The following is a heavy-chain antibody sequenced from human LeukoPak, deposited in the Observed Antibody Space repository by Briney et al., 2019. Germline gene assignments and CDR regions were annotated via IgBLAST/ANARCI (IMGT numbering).Heavy chain of an antibody. CDR1: GGSISSSSYY. CDR3: AGRYCTNGVCYRSAFDI. V-gene: IGHV4-39*07. D-gene: IGHD2-8*01. CDR2: IYHSGST. J-gene: IGHJ3*02. Sequence: PSETLSLTCTVSGGSISSSSYYWGWIRQPPGKGLEWIGSIYHSGSTYYNPSLKSRVTIAVETSKNQFSLKVTSVTAADTAVYYCAGRYCTNGVCYRSAFDIWGQGTMVSVSS.